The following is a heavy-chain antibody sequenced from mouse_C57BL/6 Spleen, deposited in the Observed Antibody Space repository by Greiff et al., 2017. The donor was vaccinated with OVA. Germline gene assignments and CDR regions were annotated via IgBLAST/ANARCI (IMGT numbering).Heavy chain of an antibody. V-gene: IGHV1-5*01. Sequence: VQLQQSGTVLARPGASVKMSCKTSGYTFTSYWMHWVKQRPGQGLEWIGAIYPGNSDTSYNQKFKGKAKLTADTSASTAYLELSSLTKEDSAVYYCTGRFSLTGTGWYFDVWGTGTTVTVSS. D-gene: IGHD4-1*01. CDR2: IYPGNSDT. J-gene: IGHJ1*03. CDR3: TGRFSLTGTGWYFDV. CDR1: GYTFTSYW.